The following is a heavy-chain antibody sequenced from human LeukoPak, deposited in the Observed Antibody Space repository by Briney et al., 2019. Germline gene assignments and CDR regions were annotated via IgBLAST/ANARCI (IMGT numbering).Heavy chain of an antibody. D-gene: IGHD2-15*01. V-gene: IGHV3-23*01. Sequence: GGSLRLSCAASGFTFSSYAMSWVRQAPGKGLEWVSAISVSGGSTYYADSVKGRFTISRDNSKNTLYLQMNSLRAEDTAVYYCAKSDCSGGSCYENYWGQGTLVTVSS. CDR2: ISVSGGST. CDR1: GFTFSSYA. CDR3: AKSDCSGGSCYENY. J-gene: IGHJ4*02.